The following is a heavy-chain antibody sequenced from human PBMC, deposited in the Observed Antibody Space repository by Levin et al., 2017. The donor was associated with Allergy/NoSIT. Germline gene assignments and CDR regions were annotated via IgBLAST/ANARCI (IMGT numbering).Heavy chain of an antibody. CDR2: IWYDGSNK. D-gene: IGHD6-13*01. Sequence: SGGSLRLSCAASGFTFSSFGIHWVRQAPGKGLEWVALIWYDGSNKYYADSVKGRFTISRDNPKNTLYLQVNSLRAEGTAVYYCARGAADETYHYYYYVDVWGKGTTVTVSS. CDR3: ARGAADETYHYYYYVDV. CDR1: GFTFSSFG. J-gene: IGHJ6*03. V-gene: IGHV3-33*01.